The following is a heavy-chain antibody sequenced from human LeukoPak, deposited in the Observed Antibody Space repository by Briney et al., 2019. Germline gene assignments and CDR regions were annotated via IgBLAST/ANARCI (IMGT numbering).Heavy chain of an antibody. D-gene: IGHD2-15*01. Sequence: GGSLRLSCAASGFTFSSYAMSWVRQAPGKGLEWVSAISGSGGSTYYADSVKGRFTISRDNSKNTLYLQMNSLRAEDTAVYYCARAGRKSRGIDIVRKKETGYYYYMDVWGKGTTVTVSS. CDR2: ISGSGGST. J-gene: IGHJ6*03. CDR1: GFTFSSYA. CDR3: ARAGRKSRGIDIVRKKETGYYYYMDV. V-gene: IGHV3-23*01.